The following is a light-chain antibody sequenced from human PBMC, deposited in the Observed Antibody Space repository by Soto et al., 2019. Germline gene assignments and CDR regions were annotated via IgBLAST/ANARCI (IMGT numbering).Light chain of an antibody. V-gene: IGKV1-5*01. J-gene: IGKJ2*01. CDR1: QSISSW. CDR3: QQYNSYPT. Sequence: DIQMPQSPSTLSASVGERVTITCRASQSISSWLAWCQQKPGKAPKLLIYDASSLESGVPSRFSGRGSGTEFTLTISSLQPDDFATYDCQQYNSYPTIGKGPKLEIK. CDR2: DAS.